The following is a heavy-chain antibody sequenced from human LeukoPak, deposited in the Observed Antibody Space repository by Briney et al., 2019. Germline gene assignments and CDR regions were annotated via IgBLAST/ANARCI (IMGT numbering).Heavy chain of an antibody. CDR3: ARVTSYYYDSSGYSYFDY. Sequence: SEALSLTCTVSGGSISSSSYYWGWIRQPPGKGLEWIGSIYYSGSTYYNPSLKSRVTISVDTSKNQFSLKLSSVTAADTAVYYCARVTSYYYDSSGYSYFDYWGQGTLVTVSS. V-gene: IGHV4-39*07. D-gene: IGHD3-22*01. CDR1: GGSISSSSYY. CDR2: IYYSGST. J-gene: IGHJ4*02.